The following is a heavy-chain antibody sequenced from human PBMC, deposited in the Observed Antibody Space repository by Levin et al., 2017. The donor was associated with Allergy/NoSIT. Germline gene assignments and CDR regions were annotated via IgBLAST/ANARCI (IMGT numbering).Heavy chain of an antibody. CDR1: GFTFDDYA. CDR3: AKRATIAAAGDWYFDL. D-gene: IGHD6-13*01. J-gene: IGHJ2*01. Sequence: SGGSLRLSCAASGFTFDDYAFHWVRQAPGKGLQWVSGISWNSASIGYADSVKGRFTISRDNAKNSLYLQMNSLRAEDTAFYYCAKRATIAAAGDWYFDLWGRGTLVTVSS. V-gene: IGHV3-9*01. CDR2: ISWNSASI.